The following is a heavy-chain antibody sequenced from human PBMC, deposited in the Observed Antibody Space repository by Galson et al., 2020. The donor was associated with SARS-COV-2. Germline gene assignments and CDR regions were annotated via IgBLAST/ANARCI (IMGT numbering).Heavy chain of an antibody. J-gene: IGHJ4*01. CDR2: INHIGNT. CDR3: ARSYGGNSRLLEY. CDR1: GGSFSGYY. V-gene: IGHV4-34*01. D-gene: IGHD2-21*02. Sequence: SETLSLTCAVYGGSFSGYYWSWIRQPPGKGLEWIGEINHIGNTNYNPSLKSRVTISTDTSKNQFSLKLNSLTAADTAVYYCARSYGGNSRLLEYWGQGTLVTVSS.